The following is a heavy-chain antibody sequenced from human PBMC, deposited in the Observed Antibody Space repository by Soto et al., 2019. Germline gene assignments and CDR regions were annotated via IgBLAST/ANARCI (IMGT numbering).Heavy chain of an antibody. D-gene: IGHD3-10*02. CDR1: GGPISSYY. CDR2: IYYSGST. Sequence: PSETLSLTCTVPGGPISSYYWSWVRQPPGKGLEWIGYIYYSGSTNYNPSLKSRVTISVDTSKNQFSLKLSSVTAADTAVYYCARTLFGWGIWFDPWGQGTLVTVS. CDR3: ARTLFGWGIWFDP. J-gene: IGHJ5*02. V-gene: IGHV4-59*01.